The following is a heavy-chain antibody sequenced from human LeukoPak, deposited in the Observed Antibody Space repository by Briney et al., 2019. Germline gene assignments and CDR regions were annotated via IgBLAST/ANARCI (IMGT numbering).Heavy chain of an antibody. CDR3: AKDGDCGGDCYSASKNYYYYYYMDV. D-gene: IGHD2-21*02. CDR1: GFTFSSYV. V-gene: IGHV3-30*02. Sequence: GGSLRLSCAASGFTFSSYVMHWVRQAPGKGLEWVAFIRYDGSYKYYADSVKGRFTISRDNSKNTLYLQMNSLRAEDTAVYYCAKDGDCGGDCYSASKNYYYYYYMDVWGKGTTVTISS. J-gene: IGHJ6*03. CDR2: IRYDGSYK.